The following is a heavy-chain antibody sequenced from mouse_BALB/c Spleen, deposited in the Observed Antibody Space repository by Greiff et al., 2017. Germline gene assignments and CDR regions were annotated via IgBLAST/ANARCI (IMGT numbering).Heavy chain of an antibody. J-gene: IGHJ2*01. D-gene: IGHD1-1*01. CDR2: INSNGGST. V-gene: IGHV5-6-3*01. Sequence: EVQVVESGGGLVQPGGSLKLSCAASGFTFSSYGMSWVRQTPDKRLELVATINSNGGSTYYPDSVKGRFTISRDNAKNTLYLQMSSLKSEDTAMYYCVRGATVVPYFDYWGQGTTLTVSS. CDR3: VRGATVVPYFDY. CDR1: GFTFSSYG.